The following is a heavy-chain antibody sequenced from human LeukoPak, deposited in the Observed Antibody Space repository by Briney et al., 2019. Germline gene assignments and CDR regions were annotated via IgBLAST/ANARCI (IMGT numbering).Heavy chain of an antibody. CDR2: ISGSGGST. CDR3: AELGITMIGGV. Sequence: GGSLRLSCAASGFTFSSYGMNWVRQAPGKGLEWVSAISGSGGSTYYADSVKGRFTISRDNAKNSLYLQMNSLRAEDTAVYYCAELGITMIGGVWGKGTTVTISS. D-gene: IGHD3-10*02. CDR1: GFTFSSYG. V-gene: IGHV3-23*01. J-gene: IGHJ6*04.